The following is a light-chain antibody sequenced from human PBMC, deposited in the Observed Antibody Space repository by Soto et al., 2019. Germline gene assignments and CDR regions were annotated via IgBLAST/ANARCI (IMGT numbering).Light chain of an antibody. CDR1: SSNIGAGYD. CDR3: QSYDSSLSGVV. CDR2: GNS. V-gene: IGLV1-40*01. J-gene: IGLJ2*01. Sequence: QSALTQPPSVSAAPGQRVTISCTGSSSNIGAGYDVHWYQQLPGTAPKLLIYGNSNRPSGVPDRFSGSKSGTSASLAITGLQAEDEADYYCQSYDSSLSGVVFGGGTKVTVL.